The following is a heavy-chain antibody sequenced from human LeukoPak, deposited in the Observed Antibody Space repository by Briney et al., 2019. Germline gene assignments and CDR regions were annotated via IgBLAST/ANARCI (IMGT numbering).Heavy chain of an antibody. D-gene: IGHD6-13*01. CDR1: GGSISSYY. Sequence: SETLSLTCTVSGGSISSYYWSWIRQPPGKGLEWIGYIYYSGSTNYNPSLKSRVTISVDTSKNQFSLKLSSVTAADTAVYYCARVRYSSSWALFDYWGQGTPVTVSS. V-gene: IGHV4-59*01. J-gene: IGHJ4*02. CDR3: ARVRYSSSWALFDY. CDR2: IYYSGST.